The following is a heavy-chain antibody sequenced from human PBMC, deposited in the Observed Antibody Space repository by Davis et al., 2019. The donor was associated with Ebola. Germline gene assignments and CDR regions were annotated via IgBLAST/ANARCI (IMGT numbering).Heavy chain of an antibody. Sequence: GESLKISCGASEFTFTTYNINWVRQAPGKGLEWLSYISSSSDSIYYADSVKGRFIISGDNAKNSLYLQMNSLRAEDTAVYYCARDDYDNSGSVWGQGTLVTVSS. CDR2: ISSSSDSI. CDR1: EFTFTTYN. V-gene: IGHV3-48*04. D-gene: IGHD3-22*01. CDR3: ARDDYDNSGSV. J-gene: IGHJ4*02.